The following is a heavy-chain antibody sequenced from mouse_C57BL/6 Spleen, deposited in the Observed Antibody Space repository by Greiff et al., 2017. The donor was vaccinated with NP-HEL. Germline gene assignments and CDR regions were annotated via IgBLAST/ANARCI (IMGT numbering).Heavy chain of an antibody. J-gene: IGHJ1*03. CDR2: ISDGGSYT. CDR3: ARGGYRRYFDV. Sequence: EVKLMESGGGLVKPGGSLQLSCAASGFTFSSYAMSWVRQTPEKRLEWVATISDGGSYTYYPDNVKGRFTISRDNAKHNLYLQMSHLKSEDTAMYYCARGGYRRYFDVWGTGTTVTVSS. CDR1: GFTFSSYA. D-gene: IGHD2-14*01. V-gene: IGHV5-4*03.